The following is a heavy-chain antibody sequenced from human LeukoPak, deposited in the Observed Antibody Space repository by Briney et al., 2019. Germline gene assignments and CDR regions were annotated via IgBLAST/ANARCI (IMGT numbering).Heavy chain of an antibody. CDR3: ASKGIRYFDWSLSY. CDR2: IYYSGST. J-gene: IGHJ4*02. V-gene: IGHV4-59*12. D-gene: IGHD3-9*01. CDR1: GGSISSYY. Sequence: SETLSLTCTVSGGSISSYYRSWIRQPPGKGLEWIGYIYYSGSTYYNPSLKSRVTISVDTSKNQFSLKLSSVTAADTAVYYCASKGIRYFDWSLSYWGQGTLVTVSS.